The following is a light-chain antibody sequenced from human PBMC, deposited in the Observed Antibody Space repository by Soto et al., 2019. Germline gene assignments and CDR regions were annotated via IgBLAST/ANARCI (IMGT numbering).Light chain of an antibody. CDR2: TNT. CDR3: AAWDDTLNGGV. V-gene: IGLV1-44*01. Sequence: QSVLTQPPSASGTPGQRVTISCSGSSSNIGSHSVNWYQQLPGTAPKLLIYTNTQRPSGVPDRFSGSKSGTSAPLAISGLQSEDEADYYCAAWDDTLNGGVFGGGTKLTVL. CDR1: SSNIGSHS. J-gene: IGLJ3*02.